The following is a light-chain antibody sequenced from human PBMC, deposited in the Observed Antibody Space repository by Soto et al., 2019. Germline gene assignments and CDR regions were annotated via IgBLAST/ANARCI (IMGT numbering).Light chain of an antibody. CDR3: QVWDTRSEHYV. Sequence: SYELTQSPSVSVAPGQTVSITCGGSSIGSKSVHWYQQKPGQAPVLVVYDDSDRRSGIPERFSGSNSGNTATLTITRVEAGDEADYHCQVWDTRSEHYVFGAGTKDTVL. CDR2: DDS. CDR1: SIGSKS. V-gene: IGLV3-21*02. J-gene: IGLJ1*01.